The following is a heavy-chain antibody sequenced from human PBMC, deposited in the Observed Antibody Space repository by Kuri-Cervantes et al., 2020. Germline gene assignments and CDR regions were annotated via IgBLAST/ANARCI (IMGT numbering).Heavy chain of an antibody. J-gene: IGHJ6*03. V-gene: IGHV1-2*02. Sequence: ASVKVSCKTSGYTFTAYYMHWVRQAPGQGLEWMGWINPSSGGTNYAQKFQGRVTMTRDTSISTAYMELSRLRSDDTAVYYCARSSGTLDYYYMDVWGKGTTVTVSS. CDR1: GYTFTAYY. D-gene: IGHD1-26*01. CDR3: ARSSGTLDYYYMDV. CDR2: INPSSGGT.